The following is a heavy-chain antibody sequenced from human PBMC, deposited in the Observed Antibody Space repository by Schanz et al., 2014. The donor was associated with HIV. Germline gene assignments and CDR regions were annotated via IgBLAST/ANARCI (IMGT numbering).Heavy chain of an antibody. D-gene: IGHD3-10*01. J-gene: IGHJ6*02. CDR2: ISYDGSNK. CDR1: GFTFSSFG. V-gene: IGHV3-30*18. Sequence: QVQLVESGGGVVQPGRSLRLSCAASGFTFSSFGMHWVRQAPGKGLEGVAVISYDGSNKYYADSVKGRFTISRDNSKNTLYLQMNRLRAEDTALYYCAKGSSLWSFYYDMDVWGQGTTVTVSS. CDR3: AKGSSLWSFYYDMDV.